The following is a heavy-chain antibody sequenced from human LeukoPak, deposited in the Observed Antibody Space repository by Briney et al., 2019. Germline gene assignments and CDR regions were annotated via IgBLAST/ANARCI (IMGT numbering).Heavy chain of an antibody. CDR3: ARVGCSSTSRYTREGYYYYYYMDV. D-gene: IGHD2-2*02. CDR2: IIPIFGTA. Sequence: GASVKVSCKASGGTFSSYAISWVRQAPGQGLEWMGGIIPIFGTANYAQKFQGRVTITADESTSTAYMELSSLRSEDTAVYYCARVGCSSTSRYTREGYYYYYYMDVWGKGTTVTVSS. CDR1: GGTFSSYA. V-gene: IGHV1-69*13. J-gene: IGHJ6*03.